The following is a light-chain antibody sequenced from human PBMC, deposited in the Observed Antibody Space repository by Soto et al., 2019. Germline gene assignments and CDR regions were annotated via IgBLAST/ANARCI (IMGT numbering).Light chain of an antibody. CDR1: QSISSW. J-gene: IGKJ3*01. CDR2: DAS. V-gene: IGKV1-5*01. CDR3: LQHNSYPLT. Sequence: DIQMTQSPSTLSASVGDRVTITCRASQSISSWLAWYQQKPGKAPKLLIYDASSLESGVPSRFSGSGSGTEFTLTISSLQPDDSATYYCLQHNSYPLTFGPGTKVDI.